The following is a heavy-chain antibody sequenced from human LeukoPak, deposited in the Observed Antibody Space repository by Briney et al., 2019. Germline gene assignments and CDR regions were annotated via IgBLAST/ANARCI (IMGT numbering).Heavy chain of an antibody. CDR2: IKQDGSEK. D-gene: IGHD3-22*01. CDR1: GFTFSSYW. Sequence: GGSLRLSCAASGFTFSSYWMSWVRQAPGKGLEWVANIKQDGSEKYYVDSVKGRFTISRDNARNSLYLQMNSLRAEDTAVYYCARDWSGGGHDYYDSSGYYDYWGQGTLVTVSS. CDR3: ARDWSGGGHDYYDSSGYYDY. V-gene: IGHV3-7*01. J-gene: IGHJ4*02.